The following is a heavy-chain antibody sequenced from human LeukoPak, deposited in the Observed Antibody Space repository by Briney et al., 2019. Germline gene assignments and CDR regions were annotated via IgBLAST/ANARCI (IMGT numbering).Heavy chain of an antibody. CDR3: ARGPPDCSSTSCYAFDAFDI. CDR1: GGSISITRYY. J-gene: IGHJ3*02. V-gene: IGHV4-39*07. Sequence: SETLSLTCTVSGGSISITRYYWGWIRQPPGKGLEWIASMYSSGTTYYNPSLKSRVTISVDTSKNQFSLKLSSVTAADTAVYYCARGPPDCSSTSCYAFDAFDIWGQGTMVTVSP. CDR2: MYSSGTT. D-gene: IGHD2-2*01.